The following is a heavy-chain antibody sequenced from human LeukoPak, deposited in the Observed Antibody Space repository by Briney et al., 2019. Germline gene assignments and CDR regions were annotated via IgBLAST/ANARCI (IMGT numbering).Heavy chain of an antibody. V-gene: IGHV1-69*05. D-gene: IGHD3-3*01. CDR1: GGTFSSYA. CDR3: ARELRFLEWLRFDY. Sequence: SVKVSCKASGGTFSSYAISWVRQAPGQGLEWMGRIIPIFGTANYAQKFQGRVTITTDESTSTAYMELSSLRSEDMAVYYCARELRFLEWLRFDYWGQGTLVTVSS. CDR2: IIPIFGTA. J-gene: IGHJ4*02.